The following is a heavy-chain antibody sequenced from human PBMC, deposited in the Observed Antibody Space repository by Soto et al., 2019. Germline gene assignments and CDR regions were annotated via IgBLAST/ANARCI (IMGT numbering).Heavy chain of an antibody. CDR2: INHSGST. D-gene: IGHD3-10*01. V-gene: IGHV4-34*01. CDR3: AARTMVRGVRFHYYYYMDV. CDR1: GGSFSGYY. Sequence: SETLSLTCAVYGGSFSGYYWSWIRQPPGKGLEWIGEINHSGSTNYNPSLKSRVTISVDTSKNQFSLKLSSVTAADTAVYYCAARTMVRGVRFHYYYYMDVWGKGTTVTVSS. J-gene: IGHJ6*03.